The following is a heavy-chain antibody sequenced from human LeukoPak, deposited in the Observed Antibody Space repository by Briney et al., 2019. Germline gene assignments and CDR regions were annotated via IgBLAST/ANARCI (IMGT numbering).Heavy chain of an antibody. J-gene: IGHJ4*02. D-gene: IGHD3-10*01. Sequence: GGSLRLSCAASGLTFSNYGMSWVRQAPGKGLEWVSAMTGSGGSTYYADSVKGRFTISRDNSKNTLYLQMNSLRAEDTAVYYCAKASGSGSYMGDYYFDYWGQGTLVTVSS. V-gene: IGHV3-23*01. CDR2: MTGSGGST. CDR1: GLTFSNYG. CDR3: AKASGSGSYMGDYYFDY.